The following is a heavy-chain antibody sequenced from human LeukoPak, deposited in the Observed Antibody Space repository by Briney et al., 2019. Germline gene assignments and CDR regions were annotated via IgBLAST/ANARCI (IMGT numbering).Heavy chain of an antibody. CDR3: ARGNYYGSGSSLDY. CDR1: GGTFSSYA. Sequence: SVKVSCKASGGTFSSYAISWVRQAPGQGLEWMGGIIPIFGTANYAQKFQGRVTITADKSTSTAYMELSSLRSEDTAVYYCARGNYYGSGSSLDYWGHGPLVTVSS. J-gene: IGHJ4*01. CDR2: IIPIFGTA. V-gene: IGHV1-69*06. D-gene: IGHD3-10*01.